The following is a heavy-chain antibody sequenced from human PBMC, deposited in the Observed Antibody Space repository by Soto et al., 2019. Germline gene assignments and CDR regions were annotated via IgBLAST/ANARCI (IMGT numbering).Heavy chain of an antibody. Sequence: SETLSLTCAVYGGSLSGYYWSWIRQPPGKGLEWIGEINHSGSTNYNPSLKSRVTISVDTSKNQFSLKLSSVTAADTAVYYCARATVTPRSRENWFDPWGQGTLVTVSS. J-gene: IGHJ5*02. CDR3: ARATVTPRSRENWFDP. CDR2: INHSGST. D-gene: IGHD4-17*01. V-gene: IGHV4-34*01. CDR1: GGSLSGYY.